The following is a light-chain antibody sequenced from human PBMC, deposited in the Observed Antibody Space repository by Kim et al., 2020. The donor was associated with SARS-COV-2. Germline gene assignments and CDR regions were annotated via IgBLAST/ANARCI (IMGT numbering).Light chain of an antibody. Sequence: SITISCTGTSSDIGDYKYVSWYHHHPGKAPKLIIYAVSDRPSGISNRFSGSKSGNTASLTISRLQPEDEADYYCSSYTRSGTLYVIFGGGTQLTVL. CDR2: AVS. CDR3: SSYTRSGTLYVI. V-gene: IGLV2-14*03. J-gene: IGLJ2*01. CDR1: SSDIGDYKY.